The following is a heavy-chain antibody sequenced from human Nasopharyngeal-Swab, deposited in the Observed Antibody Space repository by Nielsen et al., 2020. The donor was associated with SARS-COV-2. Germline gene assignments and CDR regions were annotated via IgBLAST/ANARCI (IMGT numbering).Heavy chain of an antibody. CDR2: IYYGGST. D-gene: IGHD6-13*01. J-gene: IGHJ4*02. CDR1: GGSISISTYY. Sequence: SETLSLTCTVSGGSISISTYYWAWIRQPPGKGLEWIGSIYYGGSTYYNPSPKSRVTISVHTSKNQFSLKLSSVTAADTAVYYCATLSSSWYEYYFDYWGQGTLVTVSS. V-gene: IGHV4-39*01. CDR3: ATLSSSWYEYYFDY.